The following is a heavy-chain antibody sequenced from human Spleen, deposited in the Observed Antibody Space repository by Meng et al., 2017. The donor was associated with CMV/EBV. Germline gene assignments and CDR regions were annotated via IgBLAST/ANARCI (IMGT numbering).Heavy chain of an antibody. CDR2: ISTYNGNT. V-gene: IGHV1-18*01. D-gene: IGHD3-3*01. CDR1: FTNFG. Sequence: FTNFGVSWVRQAPGQGLEWMGWISTYNGNTKYGKRVQGRVTMTTDTATSTVYMELGRLRSDDTAVYYCARDLKYNDFWSAVTWFDPWGQGTLVTVSS. CDR3: ARDLKYNDFWSAVTWFDP. J-gene: IGHJ5*02.